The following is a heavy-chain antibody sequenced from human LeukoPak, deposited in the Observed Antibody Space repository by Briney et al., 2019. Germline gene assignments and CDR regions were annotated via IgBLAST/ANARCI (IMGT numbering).Heavy chain of an antibody. D-gene: IGHD2-15*01. Sequence: MTSETLSLTCAVYGGSFSGYYWSWIRRPPGKGLEWIGEINHSGSTNYNPSLKSRVTISVDTSKNQFSLKLSSVTAADTAVYYCCGVVVVAATPDYYYGMDVWGQGTTVTVSS. V-gene: IGHV4-34*01. J-gene: IGHJ6*02. CDR2: INHSGST. CDR1: GGSFSGYY. CDR3: CGVVVVAATPDYYYGMDV.